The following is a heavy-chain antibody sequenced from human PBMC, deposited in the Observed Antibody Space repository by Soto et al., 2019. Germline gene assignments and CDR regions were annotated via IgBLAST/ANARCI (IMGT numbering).Heavy chain of an antibody. CDR1: GFTFSNAW. J-gene: IGHJ3*02. D-gene: IGHD3-10*01. V-gene: IGHV3-66*01. CDR3: ARAGGVAYYYGSGSYDDAFDI. Sequence: GGSXRLSCAASGFTFSNAWMNWVRQAPGKGLEWVSVIYSGGSTYYADSVKGRFTISRDNSKNTLYLQMNSLRAEDTAVYYCARAGGVAYYYGSGSYDDAFDIWGQGTMVTVSS. CDR2: IYSGGST.